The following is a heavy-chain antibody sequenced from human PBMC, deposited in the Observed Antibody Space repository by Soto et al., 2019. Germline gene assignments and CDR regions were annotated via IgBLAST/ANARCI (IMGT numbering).Heavy chain of an antibody. J-gene: IGHJ6*02. D-gene: IGHD3-3*01. CDR1: GYTFTGYY. Sequence: GASVKVSCKASGYTFTGYYMHWVLQAPGQGLEWMGWINPNSGGTNYAQKFQGWVTMTRDTSISTAYMELSRLRSDDTAVYYCARDAYYDFWSGYLRAPYYYGMDVWGQGTTVTVSS. CDR2: INPNSGGT. CDR3: ARDAYYDFWSGYLRAPYYYGMDV. V-gene: IGHV1-2*04.